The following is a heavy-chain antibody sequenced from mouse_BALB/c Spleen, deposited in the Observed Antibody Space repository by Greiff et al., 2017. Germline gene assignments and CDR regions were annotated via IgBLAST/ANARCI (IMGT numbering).Heavy chain of an antibody. CDR2: ISYSGST. D-gene: IGHD1-1*01. V-gene: IGHV3-2*02. Sequence: VQLQQSGPGLVKPSQSLSLTCTVTGYSITSDYAWNWIRQFPGNKLEWMGYISYSGSTSYNPSLKSRISITRDTSKNQFFLQLNSVTTEDTATYYCARGVYYGSSYIDYWGQGTTLTVSS. CDR3: ARGVYYGSSYIDY. J-gene: IGHJ2*01. CDR1: GYSITSDYA.